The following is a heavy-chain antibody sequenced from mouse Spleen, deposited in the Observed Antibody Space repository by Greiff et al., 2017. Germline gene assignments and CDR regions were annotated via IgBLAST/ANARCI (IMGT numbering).Heavy chain of an antibody. V-gene: IGHV1-5*01. D-gene: IGHD3-2*01. J-gene: IGHJ3*01. CDR3: TREDSSGYVAWFAY. CDR2: IYPGNSDT. CDR1: GYTFTSYW. Sequence: EVQLQQSGTVLARPGASVKMSCKTSGYTFTSYWMHWVKQRPGQGLEWIGAIYPGNSDTSYNQKFKGKAKLTAVTSASTAYMELSSLTNEDSAVYYCTREDSSGYVAWFAYWGQGTLVTVSA.